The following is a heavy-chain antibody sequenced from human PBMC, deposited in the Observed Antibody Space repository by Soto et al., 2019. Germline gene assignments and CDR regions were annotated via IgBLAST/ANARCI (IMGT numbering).Heavy chain of an antibody. CDR1: GGSISNVGNY. D-gene: IGHD3-22*01. V-gene: IGHV4-31*03. J-gene: IGHJ4*02. CDR2: IYYTGRT. CDR3: ARGQITDYQSRTFFALRGYFDY. Sequence: QVQLRESGPGLVRHSETLSLKCTVAGGSISNVGNYWSWIRHHPEKVLECVGYIYYTGRTYYNPSLKSRLALSGDTSENHFSLRLTSVTAEDTAVYYWARGQITDYQSRTFFALRGYFDYWGQGTLVTVSS.